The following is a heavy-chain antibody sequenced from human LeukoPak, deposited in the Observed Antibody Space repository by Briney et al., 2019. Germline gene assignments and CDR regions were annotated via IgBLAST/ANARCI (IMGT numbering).Heavy chain of an antibody. Sequence: PRGSLRLSCAASGFTFTDYAMSWVRQAPEKGLEWISTISDNGGETYYADSVKGRFAISRDNSKNTLFLQMNSLRAEDSAVYYCAKGSIRTSAPNEYWGQGTLVTVSS. V-gene: IGHV3-23*01. CDR1: GFTFTDYA. CDR2: ISDNGGET. J-gene: IGHJ4*02. D-gene: IGHD2-21*01. CDR3: AKGSIRTSAPNEY.